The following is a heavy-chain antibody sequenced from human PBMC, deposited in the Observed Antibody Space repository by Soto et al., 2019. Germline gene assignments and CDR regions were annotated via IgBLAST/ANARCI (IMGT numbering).Heavy chain of an antibody. CDR2: IDGSGNT. J-gene: IGHJ4*02. Sequence: QVQLQQWGAGLLKPSETLSLTCAVNSESLSGYYWSWIRQSPGKGLEWIGEIDGSGNTNYSPSLRSRVAMSVDTSKNHFSLILSPVSAADTAAYYCVGARGRLVGFDYWGQGTLVTVSS. CDR1: SESLSGYY. D-gene: IGHD1-26*01. V-gene: IGHV4-34*01. CDR3: VGARGRLVGFDY.